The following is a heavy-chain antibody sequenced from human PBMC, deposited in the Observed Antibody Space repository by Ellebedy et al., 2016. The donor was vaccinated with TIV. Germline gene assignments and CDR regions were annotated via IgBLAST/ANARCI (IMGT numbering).Heavy chain of an antibody. D-gene: IGHD3-22*01. V-gene: IGHV1-2*02. CDR3: AREGVEYYDSSGYHDL. CDR1: GYTFTAYY. Sequence: ASVKVSCKASGYTFTAYYMHWVRQAPGQGLEWMGWMNPNSGDINYAQKFQGRVTMTRDTSISTAYMELSRLRSDDTAVYYCAREGVEYYDSSGYHDLWGQGTLVTVSS. CDR2: MNPNSGDI. J-gene: IGHJ5*02.